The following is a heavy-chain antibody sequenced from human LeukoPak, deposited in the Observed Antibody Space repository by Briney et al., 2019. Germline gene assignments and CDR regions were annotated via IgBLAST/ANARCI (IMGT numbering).Heavy chain of an antibody. V-gene: IGHV4-59*01. J-gene: IGHJ3*02. CDR3: ARARRGSSGFDI. CDR2: IYYSGST. D-gene: IGHD1-26*01. Sequence: WIGYIYYSGSTNYNPSLKSRVTISVDTSKNQFSLELSSVTAADTAVYYCARARRGSSGFDIWGQGTMVTVSS.